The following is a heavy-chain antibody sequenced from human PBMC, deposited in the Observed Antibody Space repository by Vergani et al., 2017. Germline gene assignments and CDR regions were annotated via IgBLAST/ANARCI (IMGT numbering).Heavy chain of an antibody. J-gene: IGHJ5*02. V-gene: IGHV4-34*01. CDR3: ARGRMLWFGELFPWFDP. Sequence: QVQLEESGPGLVKPSETLSLTCAVYGGSFSGYYWSWIRQPPGKGLEWIGEINHSGSTNYNPSLKSRVTISVDTSKNQFSLKLSSVTAADTAVYYCARGRMLWFGELFPWFDPWGQGTLVTVSS. D-gene: IGHD3-10*01. CDR1: GGSFSGYY. CDR2: INHSGST.